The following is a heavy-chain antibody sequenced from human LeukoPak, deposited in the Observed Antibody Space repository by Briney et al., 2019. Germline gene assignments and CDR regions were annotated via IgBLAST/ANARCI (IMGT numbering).Heavy chain of an antibody. D-gene: IGHD3-22*01. CDR1: GGSISSHY. CDR2: IYYSGST. J-gene: IGHJ4*02. CDR3: ARVRDPYYYDSSGYPYYFDY. V-gene: IGHV4-59*11. Sequence: KPSETLSLTCTVSGGSISSHYWSWIRQPPGKGLEWIGYIYYSGSTNYNPSLKSRVNISVDTSKNQFSLKLSSVTAADTAVYYCARVRDPYYYDSSGYPYYFDYWGQGTLVTVSS.